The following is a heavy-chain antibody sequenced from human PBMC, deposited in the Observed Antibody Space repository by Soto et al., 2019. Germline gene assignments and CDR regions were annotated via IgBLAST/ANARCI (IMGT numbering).Heavy chain of an antibody. J-gene: IGHJ6*02. CDR2: IPQEGSDG. V-gene: IGHV3-7*03. D-gene: IGHD2-21*02. CDR1: GFTLSMYS. CDR3: ARDQLILPAHDFFYGSDV. Sequence: DVQLEESGGGLVQPGESLRLSCEVSGFTLSMYSMSWVRQAPGKGLEWVAKIPQEGSDGHYVDSVKGRFTISRDNAKKSVYLQMNSLRADDTAVYYCARDQLILPAHDFFYGSDVWGQGAKVTVSS.